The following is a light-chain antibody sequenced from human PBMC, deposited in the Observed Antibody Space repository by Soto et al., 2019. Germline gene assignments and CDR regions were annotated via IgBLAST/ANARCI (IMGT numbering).Light chain of an antibody. CDR2: AAS. J-gene: IGKJ1*01. V-gene: IGKV1-39*01. CDR1: QTISKF. Sequence: IQLTQAPSSLSFSLGDRVTITCRSSQTISKFLTWYQQKPGTAPKLLIYAASSLQSGVPSRFSGSGSGTDFTLTISSLQPEDFAHYYCQQTYSNLWTFGQGTKVDI. CDR3: QQTYSNLWT.